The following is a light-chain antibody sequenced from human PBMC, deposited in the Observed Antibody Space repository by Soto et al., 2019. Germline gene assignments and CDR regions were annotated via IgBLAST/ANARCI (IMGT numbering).Light chain of an antibody. V-gene: IGKV1-33*01. Sequence: DLQMTQSPSSLSASVGDSVTITCQASQDISIFLNWSQQKPGIAPKLLIHDASNLKTGVPSRFSGSLSGTNFTFTISSLQPEDIATYYCQQYDNLPRTFGGGTKVEIK. CDR2: DAS. CDR1: QDISIF. CDR3: QQYDNLPRT. J-gene: IGKJ4*01.